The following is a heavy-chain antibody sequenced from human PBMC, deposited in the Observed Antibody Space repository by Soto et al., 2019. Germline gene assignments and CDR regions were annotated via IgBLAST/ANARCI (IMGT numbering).Heavy chain of an antibody. D-gene: IGHD1-1*01. CDR1: GFAFTNYH. CDR3: VRDSTRGYGMDV. CDR2: INSGSIAI. Sequence: EVQLVESGGGLIQPGRSLRLSCAASGFAFTNYHMNWVRQAPGKGLEWVSYINSGSIAIYYADSVKGRFTISRDNAKSSLYLQMNSLRDEDTAVYYCVRDSTRGYGMDVWGQGTTVTVSS. V-gene: IGHV3-48*02. J-gene: IGHJ6*02.